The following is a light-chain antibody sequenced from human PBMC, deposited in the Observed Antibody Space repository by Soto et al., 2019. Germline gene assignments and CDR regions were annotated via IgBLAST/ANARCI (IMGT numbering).Light chain of an antibody. CDR1: QGISKY. CDR2: GVS. J-gene: IGKJ3*01. CDR3: QKYNSAPPAIT. V-gene: IGKV1-27*01. Sequence: DIQMTQSPSSLSASVGDRVTITCRASQGISKYLAWYRQKPGKVPKLLIYGVSTLQSGVPSRFSGSGSGTDFTLTINSLQPEDVATYYCQKYNSAPPAITFGPGTKVDIK.